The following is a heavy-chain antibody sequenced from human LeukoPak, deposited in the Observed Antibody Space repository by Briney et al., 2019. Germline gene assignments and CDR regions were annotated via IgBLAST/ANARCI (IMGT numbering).Heavy chain of an antibody. CDR3: ARHTYYYGSGYNWFDP. CDR1: GGSISSGSYY. V-gene: IGHV4-39*01. J-gene: IGHJ5*02. Sequence: SETLSLTCTVSGGSISSGSYYWGWIRQPPGQGLEWIGTIYYSGSTYYNPSLKSRVTISVDTSKNQFSLKLSSVTAADTAVYYCARHTYYYGSGYNWFDPWGQGTLVTVSS. CDR2: IYYSGST. D-gene: IGHD3-10*01.